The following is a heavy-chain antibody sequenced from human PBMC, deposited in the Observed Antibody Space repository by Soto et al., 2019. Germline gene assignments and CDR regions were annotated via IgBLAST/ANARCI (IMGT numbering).Heavy chain of an antibody. D-gene: IGHD4-17*01. CDR1: GGSISSGGYY. J-gene: IGHJ6*03. Sequence: QVQLQESGPGLVKPSQTLSLTCTVSGGSISSGGYYWSWLRQQPGKGLEWIGYIYYSGSTYYNPSLKSRVTISVDTAKNQFSLKLSSVTAADTAVYYCARDTDYGDYGHMDVWAKGTTVTVSS. V-gene: IGHV4-31*03. CDR3: ARDTDYGDYGHMDV. CDR2: IYYSGST.